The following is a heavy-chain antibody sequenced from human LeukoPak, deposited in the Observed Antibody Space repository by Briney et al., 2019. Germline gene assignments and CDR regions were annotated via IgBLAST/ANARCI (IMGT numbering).Heavy chain of an antibody. CDR3: ARRYQLSTFFDY. V-gene: IGHV4-39*01. J-gene: IGHJ4*02. Sequence: GSLRLSCAASRFTFSDYYMSWIRQPPGKGLEWIGSIYYSGSTYYNPSLKSRVTISVDTSKNQFSLKLSSVTAADTAVYYCARRYQLSTFFDYWGQGTLVTVSS. CDR1: RFTFSDYY. CDR2: IYYSGST. D-gene: IGHD2-2*01.